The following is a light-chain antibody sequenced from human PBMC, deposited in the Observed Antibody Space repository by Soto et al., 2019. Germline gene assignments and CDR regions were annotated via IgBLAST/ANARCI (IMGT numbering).Light chain of an antibody. V-gene: IGKV1-39*01. CDR3: EQSHRTPPT. CDR2: EAA. Sequence: DIQMTQSPSSLSASVGDRVTITCRASQRIGNNLNWYQQKPGKAPKLLISEAATLQRGVPSRFSCSGSGTDFTLTISSLQPEDFATYYCEQSHRTPPTFGQGTKVEI. J-gene: IGKJ1*01. CDR1: QRIGNN.